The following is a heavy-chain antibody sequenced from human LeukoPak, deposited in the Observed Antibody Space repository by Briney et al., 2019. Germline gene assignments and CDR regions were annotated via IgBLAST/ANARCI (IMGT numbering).Heavy chain of an antibody. D-gene: IGHD4-11*01. V-gene: IGHV1-58*01. CDR1: GFTFTSSA. Sequence: SVKVSCKASGFTFTSSAVQWVRQARGQRLEWIGWIVVGSGNTNYAQKFQERVTTTRDMSTSTAYMELSNLRSEDTAVYYCAAVRPDYSNSVGFDYWGQGTLVTVSS. J-gene: IGHJ4*02. CDR3: AAVRPDYSNSVGFDY. CDR2: IVVGSGNT.